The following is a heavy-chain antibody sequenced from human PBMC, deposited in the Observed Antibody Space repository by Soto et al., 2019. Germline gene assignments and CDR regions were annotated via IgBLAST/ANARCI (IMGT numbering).Heavy chain of an antibody. CDR3: ARDRDDYGSGNYYNRIDF. V-gene: IGHV1-69*01. J-gene: IGHJ4*02. CDR1: GGIFSTYA. D-gene: IGHD3-10*01. Sequence: QVQLVQSGAEVKKPGSSVKVSCKASGGIFSTYAISWLRQAPGQGLEWMGGIIPLFGTPNYAQRFQGRVTMTADESTSTGYMELSRLRSEDTAVYYCARDRDDYGSGNYYNRIDFWGQGTLVTVSS. CDR2: IIPLFGTP.